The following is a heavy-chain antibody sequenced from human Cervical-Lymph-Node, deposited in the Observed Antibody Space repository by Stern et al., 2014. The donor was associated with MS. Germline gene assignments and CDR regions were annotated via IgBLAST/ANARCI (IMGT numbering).Heavy chain of an antibody. Sequence: QVQLQESGPGLVKPSETLSLTCTVSGGSVSSNTDYWGWIRQSPGRGLEWIGNIYYTGRTYYNPSLKSRVSISLDTSKNRFSLGLNSVTAADTAVYYCARRLKWELSYFDSWGQGTLVIVS. CDR1: GGSVSSNTDY. CDR2: IYYTGRT. V-gene: IGHV4-39*01. D-gene: IGHD1-26*01. J-gene: IGHJ4*02. CDR3: ARRLKWELSYFDS.